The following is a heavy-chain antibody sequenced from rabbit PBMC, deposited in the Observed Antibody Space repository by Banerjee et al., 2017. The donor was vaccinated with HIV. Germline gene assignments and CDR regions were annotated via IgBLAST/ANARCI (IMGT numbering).Heavy chain of an antibody. D-gene: IGHD4-2*01. V-gene: IGHV1S45*01. Sequence: QEQLVESGGGLVQPEGSLTLTCKASGFTLSSSDYMCWVRQAPGKGLEWIGCIVAGSSGSTYYASWAKGRFTISKTSSTTVTLQMTSLTAADTATYFCARRGYGGNDYGGTFDPWGPGTLVTVS. CDR2: IVAGSSGST. J-gene: IGHJ2*01. CDR1: GFTLSSSDY. CDR3: ARRGYGGNDYGGTFDP.